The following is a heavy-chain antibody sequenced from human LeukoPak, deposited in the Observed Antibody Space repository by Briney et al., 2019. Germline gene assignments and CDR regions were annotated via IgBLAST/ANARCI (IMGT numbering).Heavy chain of an antibody. D-gene: IGHD6-13*01. CDR3: VGTSSSLYYFDY. V-gene: IGHV1-46*01. Sequence: GASVKVSCKASGYTFTSYYMHWVRQAPGQGLEWMGIINPSGGSTSYAQKFQGRVTMTRDTSTSTVYMELSSLRSEDTAVYYCVGTSSSLYYFDYWGQGPLVTVSS. CDR2: INPSGGST. CDR1: GYTFTSYY. J-gene: IGHJ4*02.